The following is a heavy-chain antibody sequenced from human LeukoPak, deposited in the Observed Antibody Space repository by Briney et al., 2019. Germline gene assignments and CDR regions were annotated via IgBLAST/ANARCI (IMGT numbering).Heavy chain of an antibody. CDR2: ISDNSIST. CDR1: GFTFSSYV. Sequence: AGSRRLSCAASGFTFSSYVMSWVRQAPEKGMEWVSAISDNSISTYYTDSVKGRFTVSRANSKNTLYLQMNRLRVEDTAVYFCAKGSSSSRPYYFDYWGQGTLVTVSS. CDR3: AKGSSSSRPYYFDY. J-gene: IGHJ4*02. D-gene: IGHD6-6*01. V-gene: IGHV3-23*01.